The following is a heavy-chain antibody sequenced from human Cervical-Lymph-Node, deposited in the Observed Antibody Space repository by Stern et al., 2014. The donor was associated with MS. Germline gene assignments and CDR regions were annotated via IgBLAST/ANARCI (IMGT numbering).Heavy chain of an antibody. CDR1: GYIFTDYY. D-gene: IGHD6-6*01. V-gene: IGHV1-2*02. J-gene: IGHJ5*02. CDR2: INPKSGGT. Sequence: QEQLVQSGAEVEKPGASVKVSCKASGYIFTDYYLHWVRQAPGQGLEWMGRINPKSGGTSYAQSFQGRVTLTRDTSITTAYMDLSRLTSDDTAVYYCTRALRIADRPSPGGHWFDPWGQGTLVIVSS. CDR3: TRALRIADRPSPGGHWFDP.